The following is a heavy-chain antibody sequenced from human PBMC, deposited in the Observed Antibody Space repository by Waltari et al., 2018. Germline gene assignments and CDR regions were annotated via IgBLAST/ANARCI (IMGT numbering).Heavy chain of an antibody. CDR2: IKGDGSST. V-gene: IGHV3-74*01. D-gene: IGHD5-18*01. CDR1: GFNFSNYW. CDR3: ARDPDDRGYSYADF. J-gene: IGHJ4*02. Sequence: EVQLVESGGGLVQPGGSLGLACAAFGFNFSNYWMHGVGQVAGKGLVWVSRIKGDGSSTAYADSVKGRFTISRDNAKNTLYLQMNSLRAEDTAVYYCARDPDDRGYSYADFWGQGTLVTVSS.